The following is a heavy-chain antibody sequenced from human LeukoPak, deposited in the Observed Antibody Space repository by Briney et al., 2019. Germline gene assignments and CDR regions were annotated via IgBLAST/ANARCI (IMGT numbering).Heavy chain of an antibody. CDR2: IYHSGST. Sequence: SETLSLTCTVSGGSISNYYWSWIRQPPGKGLEWIGYIYHSGSTYYNPSLKSRVTISVDRSKNQFSLKLSSVTAADTAVYYCARLPPTYYYGSGSYYREAEYWGQGTLVTVSS. J-gene: IGHJ4*02. CDR1: GGSISNYY. V-gene: IGHV4-59*04. CDR3: ARLPPTYYYGSGSYYREAEY. D-gene: IGHD3-10*01.